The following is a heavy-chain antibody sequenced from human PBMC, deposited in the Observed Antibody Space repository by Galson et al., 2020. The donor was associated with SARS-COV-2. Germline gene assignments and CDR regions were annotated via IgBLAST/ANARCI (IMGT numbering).Heavy chain of an antibody. D-gene: IGHD3-3*01. CDR1: GFTFSSYS. Sequence: TGGSLRLSCAASGFTFSSYSMNWVRQAPGKGLEWVSYISSSSSTLYYADSVKGRFTISRDNAKNSLYLQMNSLRDEDTAVYYCARVVYDFWSGYIRVDYYYGMDVWGQGTTVTVSS. CDR3: ARVVYDFWSGYIRVDYYYGMDV. J-gene: IGHJ6*02. V-gene: IGHV3-48*02. CDR2: ISSSSSTL.